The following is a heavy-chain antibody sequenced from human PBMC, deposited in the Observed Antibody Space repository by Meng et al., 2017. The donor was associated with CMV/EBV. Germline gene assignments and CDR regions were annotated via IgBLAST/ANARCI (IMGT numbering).Heavy chain of an antibody. Sequence: GESLKISCAASGFTFSSYGMHWVRQAPGKGLEWLAVIWYDGSNKYYADSVKGRFTISRDNSKNTLYLQMNSLRAEDTAVYYCAKDLLRYCSSTSCPFGMDVWGQGTTVTVSS. D-gene: IGHD2-2*01. CDR2: IWYDGSNK. CDR1: GFTFSSYG. J-gene: IGHJ6*02. V-gene: IGHV3-33*06. CDR3: AKDLLRYCSSTSCPFGMDV.